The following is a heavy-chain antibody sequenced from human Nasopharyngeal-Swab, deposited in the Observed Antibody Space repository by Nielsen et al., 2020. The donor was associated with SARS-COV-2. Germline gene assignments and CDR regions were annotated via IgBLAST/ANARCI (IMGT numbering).Heavy chain of an antibody. CDR2: IWYDGSNK. J-gene: IGHJ3*02. D-gene: IGHD3-10*01. CDR3: ARDLPVLLDAFDI. CDR1: GFTFSSYG. V-gene: IGHV3-33*01. Sequence: GESLKISCAASGFTFSSYGMHWVRQAPGKGLEWVAVIWYDGSNKYYAESVKGRFTISRDNSKNTLYLQMNSLRAEDTAVYYCARDLPVLLDAFDIWGQGTMVTVSS.